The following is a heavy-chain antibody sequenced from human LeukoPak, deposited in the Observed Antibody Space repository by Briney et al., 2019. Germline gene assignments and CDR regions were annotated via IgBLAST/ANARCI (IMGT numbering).Heavy chain of an antibody. CDR2: ISGSGSST. Sequence: LTGGSLRLSCAASGFTFNSYSMNWVRQAPGKGLEWVSGISGSGSSTYYADSVKGRFTISRDNAKNSLYLQMNSLRAEDTAVYYCARDYVVWEMGFDYWAREPWSPSPQ. D-gene: IGHD1-26*01. CDR1: GFTFNSYS. J-gene: IGHJ4*02. V-gene: IGHV3-23*01. CDR3: ARDYVVWEMGFDY.